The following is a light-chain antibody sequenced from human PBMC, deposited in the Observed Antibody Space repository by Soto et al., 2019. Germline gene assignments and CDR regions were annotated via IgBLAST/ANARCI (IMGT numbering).Light chain of an antibody. CDR1: SSDVGSYNL. CDR2: EVS. J-gene: IGLJ3*02. CDR3: CSYAGSSTLV. Sequence: QSVLTQPASVSGSPGQSITISCTGTSSDVGSYNLVSWYQHHPGKAPKLMIYEVSKRPSGVSNRFSGSKSGNMASLTISGLQAEDEADYYCCSYAGSSTLVFGGGTKLTVL. V-gene: IGLV2-23*02.